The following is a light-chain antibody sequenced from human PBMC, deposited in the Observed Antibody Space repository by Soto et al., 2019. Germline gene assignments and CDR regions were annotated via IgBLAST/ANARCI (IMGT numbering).Light chain of an antibody. CDR3: QHYNTYSRT. V-gene: IGKV1-5*03. Sequence: DIQMTQSPSTLSASIGDRVAITCRASDNIGPWVAWYQQKPGKAPKLLIYKASTLETGAPSRFPGTGSRTGFTLTITRLQPDDFATYYCQHYNTYSRTFGQGTKVDIK. J-gene: IGKJ1*01. CDR1: DNIGPW. CDR2: KAS.